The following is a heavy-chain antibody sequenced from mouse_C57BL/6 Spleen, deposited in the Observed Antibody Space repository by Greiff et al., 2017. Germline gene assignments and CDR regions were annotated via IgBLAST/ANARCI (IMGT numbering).Heavy chain of an antibody. J-gene: IGHJ4*01. Sequence: VQLQHSVAELVRPGASVKLSCTASGFNIKNTYMHWVKQRPEQGLEWIGRIDPANGNTKYAPKFQGKAPITADTSSNTAYLQLSSLTSEDTAIYYCARSNYGSSFSMDYWGQGTSVTVSS. V-gene: IGHV14-3*01. D-gene: IGHD1-1*01. CDR2: IDPANGNT. CDR1: GFNIKNTY. CDR3: ARSNYGSSFSMDY.